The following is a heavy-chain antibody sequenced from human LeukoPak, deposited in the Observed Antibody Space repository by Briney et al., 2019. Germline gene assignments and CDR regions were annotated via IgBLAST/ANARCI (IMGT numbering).Heavy chain of an antibody. CDR3: ARATISMVRGVNYRDV. CDR1: GGSISSYY. CDR2: IYYSETI. J-gene: IGHJ6*03. Sequence: LETLSLTCTVSGGSISSYYWSWIRQPPGKGLEWIGYIYYSETINYNPSLKGRVTISADTSKNQLSLKLSSVTAADTAVYYCARATISMVRGVNYRDVWGKGTTVTISS. D-gene: IGHD3-10*01. V-gene: IGHV4-59*01.